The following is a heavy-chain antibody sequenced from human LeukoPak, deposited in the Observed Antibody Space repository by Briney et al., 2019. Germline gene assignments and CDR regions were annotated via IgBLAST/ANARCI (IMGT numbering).Heavy chain of an antibody. D-gene: IGHD3-3*01. CDR2: MNPNSGNT. J-gene: IGHJ3*02. CDR1: GYTFTSYD. V-gene: IGHV1-8*01. Sequence: ASVKVSCKASGYTFTSYDINWVRQATGQGLEWMGWMNPNSGNTGYAQKFQGRVTMTRNTSISTAYMELSSLRSEDTAVYYCARGFDDFWSGYYTGVVTFDIWGQGTMVTVSS. CDR3: ARGFDDFWSGYYTGVVTFDI.